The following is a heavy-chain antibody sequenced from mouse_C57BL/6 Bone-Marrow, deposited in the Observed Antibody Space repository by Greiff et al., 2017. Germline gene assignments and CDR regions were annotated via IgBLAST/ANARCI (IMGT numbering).Heavy chain of an antibody. CDR1: GYSFTGYY. CDR2: INPSTGGT. V-gene: IGHV1-42*01. CDR3: ARGGLRPFDY. J-gene: IGHJ2*01. D-gene: IGHD3-2*02. Sequence: EVKVEESGPELVKPGASVKISCKASGYSFTGYYMNWVKQSPEKSLEWIGEINPSTGGTTYNQKFKAKATLTVDKSSSTAYMQLKSLTSEDSAVYYCARGGLRPFDYWGQGTTLTVSS.